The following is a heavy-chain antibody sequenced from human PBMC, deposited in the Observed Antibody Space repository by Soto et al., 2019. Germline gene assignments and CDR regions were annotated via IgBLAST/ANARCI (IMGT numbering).Heavy chain of an antibody. CDR2: IYWDDTK. J-gene: IGHJ4*02. V-gene: IGHV2-5*02. CDR1: GFSLTTDRVG. CDR3: AHAYGGRSLY. Sequence: QITLKESGPTLVKPTQTLTLTGTFSGFSLTTDRVGVGWIRQPPGEALEWLAVIYWDDTKTYRPSLESRLTITKDTSKNQVALTMTNMDSVDTATYYCAHAYGGRSLYWGQGTLVTVSS. D-gene: IGHD1-26*01.